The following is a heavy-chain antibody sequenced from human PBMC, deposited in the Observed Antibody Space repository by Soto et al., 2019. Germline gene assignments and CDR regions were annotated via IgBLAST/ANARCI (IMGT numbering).Heavy chain of an antibody. CDR3: VKDHLMNTRTTAGF. J-gene: IGHJ4*02. D-gene: IGHD4-4*01. V-gene: IGHV3-30*18. CDR2: ISYHGRDE. Sequence: QVQLVESGGGVVQPGGSLRLYCAASGFSLTNYGMHWVRQAPGKGLEWVAVISYHGRDEFYADAVKGRFTISRDSSKNALYLQMHSLRPDDTAVYYCVKDHLMNTRTTAGFWGQGPLVPVSS. CDR1: GFSLTNYG.